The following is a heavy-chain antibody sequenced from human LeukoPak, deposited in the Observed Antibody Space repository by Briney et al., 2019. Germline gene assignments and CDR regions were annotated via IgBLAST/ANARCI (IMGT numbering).Heavy chain of an antibody. D-gene: IGHD2-2*01. V-gene: IGHV3-23*01. CDR2: ISGSGGST. CDR1: GFTFSSYA. Sequence: GGSLRLSCAASGFTFSSYAMSWVRLAPGKGLEWVSAISGSGGSTYYADSVKGRFTISRDNSKNTLYLQMNSLRAEDTAVYYCAKDRGYCSSTSCYATWVLDYWGQGTLVTVSS. CDR3: AKDRGYCSSTSCYATWVLDY. J-gene: IGHJ4*02.